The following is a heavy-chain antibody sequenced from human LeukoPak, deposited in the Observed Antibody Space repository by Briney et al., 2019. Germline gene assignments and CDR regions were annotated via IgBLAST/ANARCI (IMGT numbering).Heavy chain of an antibody. J-gene: IGHJ5*02. CDR2: IYYSGST. CDR1: GGSISSYY. V-gene: IGHV4-59*01. CDR3: ARATYYDFWSGYYDRENWFDP. D-gene: IGHD3-3*01. Sequence: PSETLSLTRTVSGGSISSYYWSWIRQPPGKGLEWIGYIYYSGSTNYNPSLKSRVTISVDTSKNQFSLKLSSVTAADTAVYYCARATYYDFWSGYYDRENWFDPWGQGTLVTVSS.